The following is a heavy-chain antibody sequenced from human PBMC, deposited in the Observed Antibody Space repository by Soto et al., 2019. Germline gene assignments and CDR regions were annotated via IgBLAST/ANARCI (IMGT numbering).Heavy chain of an antibody. CDR2: IRSKAYGGTT. J-gene: IGHJ5*02. Sequence: PGGSLRLSCTASGFTFGDYAMSWFRQAPGKGLEWVGFIRSKAYGGTTEYAASVKGRFTISRDDSKDTLFLQMNSLKIEDTALYYCIRDPYGSTWGQGTLVTVSS. D-gene: IGHD3-10*01. CDR3: IRDPYGST. V-gene: IGHV3-49*03. CDR1: GFTFGDYA.